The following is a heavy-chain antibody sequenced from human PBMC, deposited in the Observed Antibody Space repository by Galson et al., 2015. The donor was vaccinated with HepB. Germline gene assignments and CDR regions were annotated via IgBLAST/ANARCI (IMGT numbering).Heavy chain of an antibody. V-gene: IGHV3-9*01. CDR2: ISWNSGSI. Sequence: SLRLSCAASGFTFDDYAMHWVRQAPGKGLEWVSGISWNSGSIGYADSVKGRFTISRDNAKNSLYLQMNGLRAEDTALYYCAKLDFSGSSSGGMDVWGQGTTVTVSS. CDR3: AKLDFSGSSSGGMDV. J-gene: IGHJ6*02. D-gene: IGHD6-13*01. CDR1: GFTFDDYA.